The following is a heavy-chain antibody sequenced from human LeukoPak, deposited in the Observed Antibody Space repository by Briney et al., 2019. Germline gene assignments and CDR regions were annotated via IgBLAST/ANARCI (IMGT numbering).Heavy chain of an antibody. CDR3: ASTIGAAGTQY. CDR2: INGDGSTI. D-gene: IGHD6-13*01. CDR1: GFTFNGHW. Sequence: GGPLRLSCAASGFTFNGHWMHWVRHAPGRGLVWVSLINGDGSTIIYADSVKGRFTISRDNAKNRLYLQMNSLGAEDTAVYYCASTIGAAGTQYWGQGTLVTVSS. J-gene: IGHJ4*02. V-gene: IGHV3-74*01.